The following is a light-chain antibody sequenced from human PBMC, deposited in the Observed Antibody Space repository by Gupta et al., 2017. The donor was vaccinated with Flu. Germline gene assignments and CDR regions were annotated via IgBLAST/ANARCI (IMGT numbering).Light chain of an antibody. V-gene: IGKV1-33*01. CDR2: DLS. CDR3: LQDDDLLFT. Sequence: QSSHPASLADMVTMTFLASQDISNYLNWYQQKPGKAPKLLIYDLSNLETGVPSRLSGSGSGTXFTFTIXSLQPEDIANYYCLQDDDLLFTFGXGTKVDIK. CDR1: QDISNY. J-gene: IGKJ3*01.